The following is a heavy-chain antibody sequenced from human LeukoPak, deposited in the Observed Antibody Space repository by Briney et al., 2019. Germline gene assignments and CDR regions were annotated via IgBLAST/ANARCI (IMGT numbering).Heavy chain of an antibody. V-gene: IGHV4-38-2*02. CDR2: IYHSGST. Sequence: PSETLSLTCTVSGYSISSGYYWGWIRQPPGKGLEWIGSIYHSGSTYYNPSLKSRVTMSVDTSKNQFSLKLSSVTAADTAVYYCARDAKYYYGSRTYFFFEYWGQGTLLSVSS. CDR3: ARDAKYYYGSRTYFFFEY. D-gene: IGHD3-10*01. CDR1: GYSISSGYY. J-gene: IGHJ4*02.